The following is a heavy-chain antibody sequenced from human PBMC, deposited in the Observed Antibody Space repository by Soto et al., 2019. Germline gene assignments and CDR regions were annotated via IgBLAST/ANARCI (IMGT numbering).Heavy chain of an antibody. CDR2: INPSGGST. CDR3: ATLYYDFWSGYYGMDV. V-gene: IGHV1-46*01. Sequence: ASVKVSCKASGYTFTSYYMHWVRQAPGQGLEWMGIINPSGGSTSYAQKFQGRVTMTRDTSTSTVYMELSSLRSEDTAVYYCATLYYDFWSGYYGMDVWGQGTTVTVS. D-gene: IGHD3-3*01. CDR1: GYTFTSYY. J-gene: IGHJ6*02.